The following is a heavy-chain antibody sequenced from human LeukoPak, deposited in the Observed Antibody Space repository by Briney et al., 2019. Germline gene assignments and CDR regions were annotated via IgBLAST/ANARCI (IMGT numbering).Heavy chain of an antibody. CDR3: AREWDSGTYRYFDF. D-gene: IGHD1-26*01. CDR2: SSTSGGFR. V-gene: IGHV3-48*03. Sequence: GGPLRLSCVASGFTFINFEMNWVRQAPGKGLEWVSYSSTSGGFRYYADSVKGRFTISRDNTKRTVYLQMDRLRVEDSALYYCAREWDSGTYRYFDFWGQGTLVTVSS. CDR1: GFTFINFE. J-gene: IGHJ4*02.